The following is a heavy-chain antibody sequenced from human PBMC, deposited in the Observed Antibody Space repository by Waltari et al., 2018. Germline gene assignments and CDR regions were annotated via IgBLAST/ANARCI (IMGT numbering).Heavy chain of an antibody. V-gene: IGHV4-34*02. CDR2: ITHSGST. D-gene: IGHD1-7*01. CDR3: ARGQKLQNWFDS. Sequence: QVELQQWGAGLLKPSETLSVTCAVYGGSFNDYYWTWIRQPPGKGLEWIGEITHSGSTNYKASLESRVTVSVDTSKNQFSLRLSSVTVADTAVYYCARGQKLQNWFDSWGQGTLVTVSS. J-gene: IGHJ5*01. CDR1: GGSFNDYY.